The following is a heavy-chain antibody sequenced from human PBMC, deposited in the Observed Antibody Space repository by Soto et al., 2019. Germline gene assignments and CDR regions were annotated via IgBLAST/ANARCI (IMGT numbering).Heavy chain of an antibody. CDR1: GGSFSGYY. V-gene: IGHV4-34*01. CDR2: INHSGST. Sequence: PSETLSLTCAVYGGSFSGYYCSWIRQPSGKGLEWIGEINHSGSTNYNPSLKSRVTRSVDPSKNQFFLKLSYVTAADTAVYYCARRAIRPLSYYGKDVWSQGTTVTVSS. J-gene: IGHJ6*02. D-gene: IGHD2-21*01. CDR3: ARRAIRPLSYYGKDV.